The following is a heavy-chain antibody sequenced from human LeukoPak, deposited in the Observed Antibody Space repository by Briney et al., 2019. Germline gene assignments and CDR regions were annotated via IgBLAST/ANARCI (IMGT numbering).Heavy chain of an antibody. CDR1: GSTVRNNY. J-gene: IGHJ4*02. D-gene: IGHD3-16*01. V-gene: IGHV3-53*01. Sequence: GGSLRLSCAASGSTVRNNYMSWVRQAPGKGLEWVSVIYEDGSTYYADSVKGRFTISRDNSKNTIYLQMNSLRAEDTAVYYCARDHRIGGSWGQGTLVTVSS. CDR3: ARDHRIGGS. CDR2: IYEDGST.